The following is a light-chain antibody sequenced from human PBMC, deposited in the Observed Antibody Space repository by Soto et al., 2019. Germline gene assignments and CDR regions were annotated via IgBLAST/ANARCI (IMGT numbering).Light chain of an antibody. V-gene: IGLV2-14*01. CDR3: SSYTAGGTI. Sequence: QSVLTQPASVSGSPGQSITISCTGTSGDVGGYYYVSWYQQLPGKAPKLMISEVSNRPSGVSNRFSGSKSGNTASLTISGLQAEEGADYSCSSYTAGGTIFGTGTKLTVL. CDR1: SGDVGGYYY. CDR2: EVS. J-gene: IGLJ1*01.